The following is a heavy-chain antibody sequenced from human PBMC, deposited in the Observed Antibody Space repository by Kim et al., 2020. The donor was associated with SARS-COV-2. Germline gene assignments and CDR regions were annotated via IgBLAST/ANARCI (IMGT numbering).Heavy chain of an antibody. D-gene: IGHD2-21*02. CDR3: ARDPHIVVVTATIDY. V-gene: IGHV3-33*01. Sequence: GGSLRLSCAASGFTFSSYGMHWVRQAPGKGLEWVAVIWYDGSNKYYADSVKGRFTISRDNSKNTLYLQMNSLRAEDTAVYYCARDPHIVVVTATIDYWGQGTLVTVSS. J-gene: IGHJ4*02. CDR2: IWYDGSNK. CDR1: GFTFSSYG.